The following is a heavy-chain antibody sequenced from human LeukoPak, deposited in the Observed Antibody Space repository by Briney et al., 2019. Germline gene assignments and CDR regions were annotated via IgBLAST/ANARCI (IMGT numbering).Heavy chain of an antibody. J-gene: IGHJ4*02. CDR3: AKDLLRFSGYSGYEPLDY. CDR2: IRSKANSYAT. Sequence: GGSLRLSCAASGFTFSGSAMHWVRQASGKGLEWVGRIRSKANSYATAYAASVKGRFTISRDNSKNTLYLQMNSLRAEDTAVYYCAKDLLRFSGYSGYEPLDYWGQGTLVTVSS. CDR1: GFTFSGSA. V-gene: IGHV3-73*01. D-gene: IGHD5-12*01.